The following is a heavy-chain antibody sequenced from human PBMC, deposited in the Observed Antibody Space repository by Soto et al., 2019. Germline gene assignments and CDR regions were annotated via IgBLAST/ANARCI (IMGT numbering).Heavy chain of an antibody. J-gene: IGHJ4*02. CDR2: ISAYNGNT. CDR1: GYTFTSYG. Sequence: ASVKVSCKASGYTFTSYGISWVRQAPGQGLEWMGWISAYNGNTNYAQKLQGRVTMTTDTSTSTAYMELRSLRSDDTAVYYCARDEDAAMPHFFDYWGQGTPVTVSS. D-gene: IGHD5-18*01. V-gene: IGHV1-18*04. CDR3: ARDEDAAMPHFFDY.